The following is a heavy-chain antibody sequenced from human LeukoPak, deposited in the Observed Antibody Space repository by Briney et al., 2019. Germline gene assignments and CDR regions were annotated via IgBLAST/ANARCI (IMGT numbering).Heavy chain of an antibody. V-gene: IGHV3-23*01. J-gene: IGHJ4*02. D-gene: IGHD3-22*01. Sequence: GGSLRLSCAASGFTFDGYGMSWVRQAPGKGLEWVSAISGSGGSTYYADSVKGRFTISRDNSKNTLYLQMNSLRAEDTAVYYCAKDRTSITMIVVVSLDYWGQGTLVTVSS. CDR2: ISGSGGST. CDR1: GFTFDGYG. CDR3: AKDRTSITMIVVVSLDY.